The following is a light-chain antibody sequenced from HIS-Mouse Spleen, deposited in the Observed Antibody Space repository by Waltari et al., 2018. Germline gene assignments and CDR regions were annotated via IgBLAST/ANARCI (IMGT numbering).Light chain of an antibody. Sequence: QSALTQPRSVSGSPGQSVTISCTGTSSAVGGYNSVPWYQQHPGKAPKLMIYDVSKRPSGVPDRFSGSKSGNTASLTISGLQAEDEADYYCCSYAGSYTFAVFGTGTKVTVL. CDR3: CSYAGSYTFAV. V-gene: IGLV2-11*01. CDR2: DVS. CDR1: SSAVGGYNS. J-gene: IGLJ1*01.